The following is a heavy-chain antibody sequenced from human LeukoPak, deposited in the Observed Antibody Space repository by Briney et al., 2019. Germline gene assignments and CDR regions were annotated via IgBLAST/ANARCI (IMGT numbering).Heavy chain of an antibody. J-gene: IGHJ3*02. CDR2: ISSSRSSI. CDR1: GFTFGNYG. V-gene: IGHV3-48*01. CDR3: ARGGAARPDI. Sequence: QTGGSLRLSCVASGFTFGNYGMNWVRQAPGKGLEWVSYISSSRSSIDYADSVRGRFTISRDNARNSLYLQMNSLRVEDTAVYYCARGGAARPDIWGQGTMVTVSS. D-gene: IGHD6-6*01.